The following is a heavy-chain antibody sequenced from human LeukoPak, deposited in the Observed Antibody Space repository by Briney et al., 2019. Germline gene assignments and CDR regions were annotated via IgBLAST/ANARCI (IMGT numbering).Heavy chain of an antibody. CDR1: GYTFTGYY. CDR2: INPNSGGT. Sequence: GASVKVSCKASGYTFTGYYMHWVRQAPGQGLEWMGWINPNSGGTNYAQKFQGRVTMTRDTSIGTAYMELSRLRSDDTAVYYCARELSRLGYCSSTSCYRGFDPWGQGTLVTVSS. J-gene: IGHJ5*02. CDR3: ARELSRLGYCSSTSCYRGFDP. V-gene: IGHV1-2*02. D-gene: IGHD2-2*01.